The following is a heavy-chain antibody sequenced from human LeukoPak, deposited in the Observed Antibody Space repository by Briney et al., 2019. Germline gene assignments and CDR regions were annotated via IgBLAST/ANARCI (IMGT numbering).Heavy chain of an antibody. CDR2: IKQDGSEK. Sequence: PGGSLRLSCAASGFTFSSYWMSWVRQAPGKGLEWVANIKQDGSEKYYVDSVKGRFTISRDNAKNSLYLQINSLRAEDTAVYYCASRYCSSTSCRLEHYYYYYMDVWGKGTTVTVSS. J-gene: IGHJ6*03. CDR1: GFTFSSYW. CDR3: ASRYCSSTSCRLEHYYYYYMDV. D-gene: IGHD2-2*01. V-gene: IGHV3-7*01.